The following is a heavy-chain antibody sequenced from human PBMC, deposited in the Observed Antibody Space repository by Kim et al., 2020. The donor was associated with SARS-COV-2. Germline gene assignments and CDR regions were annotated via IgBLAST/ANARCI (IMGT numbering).Heavy chain of an antibody. D-gene: IGHD4-4*01. CDR1: GFTFSNYW. CDR2: IKQDGSEK. CDR3: ARDTGAVTTDYYYYYGMDV. V-gene: IGHV3-7*03. Sequence: GGSLRLSCAASGFTFSNYWMSWVRQAPGKGLEWVANIKQDGSEKYYVDSVKGRFTISRDNAKNSLYLQMNSLRAEDTAVYYCARDTGAVTTDYYYYYGMDVWGQGTTVTVSS. J-gene: IGHJ6*02.